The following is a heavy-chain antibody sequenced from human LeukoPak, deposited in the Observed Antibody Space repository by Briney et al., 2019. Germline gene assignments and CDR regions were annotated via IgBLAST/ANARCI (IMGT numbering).Heavy chain of an antibody. CDR3: ARTQYSSGRGDY. CDR1: GFTFSSYA. Sequence: GGSLRLSCAASGFTFSSYAMHWVRQAPGKGLEWVAVISYDGSNKYYADSVKGRFTISRDNSKNTLYLQMNSLRAEDTAVYYCARTQYSSGRGDYWGQGTLVTVSS. D-gene: IGHD6-19*01. CDR2: ISYDGSNK. V-gene: IGHV3-30-3*01. J-gene: IGHJ4*02.